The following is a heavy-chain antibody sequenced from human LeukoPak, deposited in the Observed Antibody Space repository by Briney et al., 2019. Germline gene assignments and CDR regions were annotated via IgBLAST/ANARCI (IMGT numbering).Heavy chain of an antibody. Sequence: PGRSLRLSCAASGFTFSSYGMHWVRQAPGKGLEWVSSISSSSSCIYYADSVKGRFTISRDNAKNSLYLQMNSLRAEDTAVYYCARALGYCSSTSCKPINFDYWGQGTLVTVSS. CDR3: ARALGYCSSTSCKPINFDY. CDR2: ISSSSSCI. D-gene: IGHD2-2*01. V-gene: IGHV3-21*01. J-gene: IGHJ4*02. CDR1: GFTFSSYG.